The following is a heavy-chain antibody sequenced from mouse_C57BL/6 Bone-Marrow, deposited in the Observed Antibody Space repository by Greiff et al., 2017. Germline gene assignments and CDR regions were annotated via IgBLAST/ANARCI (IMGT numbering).Heavy chain of an antibody. CDR1: GYTFTSYW. CDR3: ARWGYGSSLWARDY. CDR2: IDPSDSYT. J-gene: IGHJ4*01. Sequence: QVQLQQPGAELVMPGASVKLSCKASGYTFTSYWMHWVKQRPGQGLEWIGEIDPSDSYTNYNQTFKGKSPLPVDKSSSTAYMQLSGLTSEDSAVYYCARWGYGSSLWARDYWGQGTSVTVSS. D-gene: IGHD1-1*01. V-gene: IGHV1-69*01.